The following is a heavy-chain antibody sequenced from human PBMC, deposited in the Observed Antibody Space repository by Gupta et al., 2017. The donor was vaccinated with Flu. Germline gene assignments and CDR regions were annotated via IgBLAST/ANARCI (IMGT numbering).Heavy chain of an antibody. CDR2: VFYRGNA. D-gene: IGHD3-10*01. V-gene: IGHV4-31*01. CDR3: ARLTGRRFLGDDY. J-gene: IGHJ4*02. Sequence: GYYWSWNRQPPGKGLKWLGFVFYRGNAHYNSSLKSLLTIARDTSKDQFSLKLKSVTDAETAIYFGARLTGRRFLGDDYWGRGTLVTVSS. CDR1: GYY.